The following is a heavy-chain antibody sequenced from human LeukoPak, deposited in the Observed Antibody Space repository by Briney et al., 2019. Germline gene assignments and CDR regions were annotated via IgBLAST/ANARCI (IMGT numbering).Heavy chain of an antibody. J-gene: IGHJ6*03. CDR3: ARVFDSGSQAYFYYMDV. CDR2: ISSSGST. CDR1: GDSTSSGDYY. V-gene: IGHV4-61*02. D-gene: IGHD3-10*01. Sequence: SETLSLTCTVSGDSTSSGDYYWSWIRQPAGKGLEWIGRISSSGSTNYNPSLKSRVTISVDTSKNQFSLKLSSVTAADTAVYYCARVFDSGSQAYFYYMDVWGKGTTVTIFS.